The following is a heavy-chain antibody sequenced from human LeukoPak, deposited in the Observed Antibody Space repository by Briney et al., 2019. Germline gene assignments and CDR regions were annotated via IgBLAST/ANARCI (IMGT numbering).Heavy chain of an antibody. CDR3: ARLDRCGGDCYYLDP. D-gene: IGHD2-21*02. V-gene: IGHV4-59*08. J-gene: IGHJ5*02. Sequence: SETLSLTCTVSGGSISSYYWSWIRQPPGKGLEWIGYIYYSGSTNYNPSLKSRVTISVDTSKNQFSLKLSSVTAADTAVHYCARLDRCGGDCYYLDPWGQGTLVTVSS. CDR2: IYYSGST. CDR1: GGSISSYY.